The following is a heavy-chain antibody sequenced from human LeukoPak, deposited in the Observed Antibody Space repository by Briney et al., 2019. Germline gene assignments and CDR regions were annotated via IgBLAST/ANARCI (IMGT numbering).Heavy chain of an antibody. Sequence: GGSLRLSCVASGFDVSSNYMSWVRQAPGKGLDWVSLLYRDGTTYYADSVKGRFTISRDNSKNTLYLQMNSLRAEDTAVYYCAKDRGYSSGWSDYWGQGTLVTVSS. J-gene: IGHJ4*02. CDR2: LYRDGTT. CDR1: GFDVSSNY. CDR3: AKDRGYSSGWSDY. D-gene: IGHD6-19*01. V-gene: IGHV3-53*01.